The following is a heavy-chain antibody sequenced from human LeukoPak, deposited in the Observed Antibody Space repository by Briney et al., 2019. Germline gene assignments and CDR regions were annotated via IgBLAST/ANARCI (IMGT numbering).Heavy chain of an antibody. Sequence: ASVKVSCKASGGTFSSYAISWVRQAPGQGLEWMGWISAYNGNTNYAQKLQGRVTMTTDTSTSTAYMELRSLRSDDTAVYYCATPYYYGSGSYKSYYYGMDVWGQGTTVTVSS. CDR3: ATPYYYGSGSYKSYYYGMDV. J-gene: IGHJ6*02. CDR2: ISAYNGNT. V-gene: IGHV1-18*01. CDR1: GGTFSSYA. D-gene: IGHD3-10*01.